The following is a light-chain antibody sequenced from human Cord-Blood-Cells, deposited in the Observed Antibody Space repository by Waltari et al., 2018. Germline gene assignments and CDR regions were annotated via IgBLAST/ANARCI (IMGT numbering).Light chain of an antibody. CDR1: SSDVGGYNY. CDR2: EVS. V-gene: IGLV2-8*01. Sequence: QSALTQPPSASGSPGQSVTIPCTATSSDVGGYNYVSWYQQHPGKAPKLMIYEVSKRPSGFPDTFAGSNSGNAASLTVSGLQAEDEADYYCSSYAGSNNLVFGGGTKLTVL. J-gene: IGLJ3*02. CDR3: SSYAGSNNLV.